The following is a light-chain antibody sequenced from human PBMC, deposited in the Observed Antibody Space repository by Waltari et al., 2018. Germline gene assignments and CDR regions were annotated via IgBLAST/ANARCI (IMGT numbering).Light chain of an antibody. CDR2: KVS. CDR1: QSLVHSDGNTY. V-gene: IGKV2-24*01. J-gene: IGKJ2*01. CDR3: QQYYSAPYA. Sequence: DIVMTQTPLSSPVTLGQPASISFRSSQSLVHSDGNTYLSWLQQRPGQPPRLLIYKVSNRFSGVPDRFSGSGSGTDFTLTISSLQAEDVAVYYCQQYYSAPYAFGQGTKLEIK.